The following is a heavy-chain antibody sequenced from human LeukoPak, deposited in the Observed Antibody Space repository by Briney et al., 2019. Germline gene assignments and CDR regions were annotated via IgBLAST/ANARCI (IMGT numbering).Heavy chain of an antibody. CDR1: GYSFTSYW. Sequence: GESLKISCKGSGYSFTSYWIGWVRQMPGKGLEWMGIIYPDDSDTKYSPSFQGQVTISADRSISTAYLQWSSLKASDTAMYYCARLAFCTNAVCFSNYYYSMDVWGRGTTVTVSS. CDR3: ARLAFCTNAVCFSNYYYSMDV. CDR2: IYPDDSDT. V-gene: IGHV5-51*01. D-gene: IGHD2-8*01. J-gene: IGHJ6*03.